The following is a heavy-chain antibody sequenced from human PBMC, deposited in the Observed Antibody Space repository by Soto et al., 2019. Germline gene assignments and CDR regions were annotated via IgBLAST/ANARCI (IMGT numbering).Heavy chain of an antibody. CDR3: ARDPGQDEAMDY. CDR1: GFAFSDFG. CDR2: IWHDGKNK. V-gene: IGHV3-33*01. J-gene: IGHJ4*02. Sequence: QVQVVESGGGVVQPGKSLRLSCAASGFAFSDFGMHWVRQAPAKGLEWVAVIWHDGKNKYYADYAKGRFTISRDNSRNILYLEMNSLRVEDTAVYYCARDPGQDEAMDYWGQGTLVTVSS.